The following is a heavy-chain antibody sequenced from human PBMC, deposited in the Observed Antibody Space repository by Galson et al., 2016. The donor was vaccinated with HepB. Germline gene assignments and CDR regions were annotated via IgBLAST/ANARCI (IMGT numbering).Heavy chain of an antibody. CDR3: ARGVSDFLKTAFDI. D-gene: IGHD3-3*01. J-gene: IGHJ3*02. V-gene: IGHV1-18*04. Sequence: SVKVSCKASGYTFTSYGISWVRQAPGQGLEWMRWISPYSGNTIYAQKFQGRVTMTTDTSTDTTYMELRSLRSDDTAVYYCARGVSDFLKTAFDIWGQGTMVTVSS. CDR2: ISPYSGNT. CDR1: GYTFTSYG.